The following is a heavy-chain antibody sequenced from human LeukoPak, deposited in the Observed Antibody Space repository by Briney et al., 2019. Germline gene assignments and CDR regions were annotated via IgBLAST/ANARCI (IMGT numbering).Heavy chain of an antibody. D-gene: IGHD2-15*01. CDR2: INHSGST. CDR3: ARAPCSGGSCYSRNGKYNWFDP. V-gene: IGHV4-34*01. CDR1: GGSFSGYY. Sequence: PSETLSLTCAVYGGSFSGYYWSWIRQPPGKGLEWIGEINHSGSTNYNPSLKSRVTISVDTSKNQFSLKLSSVTAADTAVYYCARAPCSGGSCYSRNGKYNWFDPWGQGTLVTVSS. J-gene: IGHJ5*02.